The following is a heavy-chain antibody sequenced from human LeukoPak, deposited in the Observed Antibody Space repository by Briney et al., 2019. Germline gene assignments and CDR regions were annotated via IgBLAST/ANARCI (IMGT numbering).Heavy chain of an antibody. V-gene: IGHV3-21*01. CDR1: GFTFTTYS. CDR2: ISSGSSAI. D-gene: IGHD2-2*01. Sequence: PGGSVRLSCEASGFTFTTYSMTWIRQAPGKGLEWVSIISSGSSAIFSADALKGRFTISRDDAKNLLYLDMNSLRAEDTAVYYCARDLTSTSWEGFDPWGQGTLVTVSS. CDR3: ARDLTSTSWEGFDP. J-gene: IGHJ5*02.